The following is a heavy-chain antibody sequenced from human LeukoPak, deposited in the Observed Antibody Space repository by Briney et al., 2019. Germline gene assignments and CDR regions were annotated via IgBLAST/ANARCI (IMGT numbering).Heavy chain of an antibody. D-gene: IGHD6-19*01. V-gene: IGHV4-59*01. CDR3: ARAPVTGSGIY. CDR1: GDSISSYY. J-gene: IGHJ4*02. CDR2: IYNSGST. Sequence: PSETLSLTCIVSGDSISSYYWSWIRQPPGKGLEWIGYIYNSGSTNYNPSLKSRVTISVDTSKNQFSLNLSSVTEADTAVYYCARAPVTGSGIYWGQGTLVTVSS.